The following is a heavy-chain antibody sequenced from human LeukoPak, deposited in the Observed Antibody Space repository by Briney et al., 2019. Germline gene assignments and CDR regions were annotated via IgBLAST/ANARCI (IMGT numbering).Heavy chain of an antibody. CDR1: GYSISSGYY. CDR2: IYHSGST. Sequence: SETLSLTCAVSGYSISSGYYWGWIRQPPGKGMQWIGSIYHSGSTYYNPSLKSRVTISVDTSKNQFSLKLSSVTAADTAVYYCARTVLRFLEWLPPRPYYYYMDVWGKGTTVTVSS. J-gene: IGHJ6*03. CDR3: ARTVLRFLEWLPPRPYYYYMDV. D-gene: IGHD3-3*01. V-gene: IGHV4-38-2*01.